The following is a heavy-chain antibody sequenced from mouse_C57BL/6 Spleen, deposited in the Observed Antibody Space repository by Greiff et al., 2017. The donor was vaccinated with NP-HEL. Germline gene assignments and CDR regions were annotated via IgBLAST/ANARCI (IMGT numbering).Heavy chain of an antibody. Sequence: VQLQQPGAELVKPGASVKLSCKASGYTFTSYWMQWVKQRPGQGLEWIGEIDPSDSYTNYNQKFKGKATLTVDTSSSTAYMQHSSLTSEDSAVYYCARRFFDYWGQGTTLTVSS. CDR3: ARRFFDY. V-gene: IGHV1-50*01. CDR1: GYTFTSYW. J-gene: IGHJ2*01. CDR2: IDPSDSYT.